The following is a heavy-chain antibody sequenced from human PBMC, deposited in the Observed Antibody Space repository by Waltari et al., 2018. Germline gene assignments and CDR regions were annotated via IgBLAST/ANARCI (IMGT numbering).Heavy chain of an antibody. CDR1: GGSISSSSYY. CDR3: ARDRGIAVAASGLYYYYGMDV. CDR2: IYYSGST. D-gene: IGHD6-19*01. J-gene: IGHJ6*02. V-gene: IGHV4-39*07. Sequence: QLQLQESGPGLVKPSETLSLTCTVSGGSISSSSYYWGWIRQPPGKGLEWIGSIYYSGSTYYNPSLKSRFTISRDNAKNSLYLQMNSLRAEDTAVYYCARDRGIAVAASGLYYYYGMDVWGQGTTVTVSS.